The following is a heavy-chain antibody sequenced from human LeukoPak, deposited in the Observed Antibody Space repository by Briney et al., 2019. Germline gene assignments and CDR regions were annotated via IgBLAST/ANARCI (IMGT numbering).Heavy chain of an antibody. CDR3: ARDLLGGGAFDL. CDR2: ISGRDNTT. CDR1: GFRFSDYH. V-gene: IGHV3-11*01. J-gene: IGHJ3*01. Sequence: PGGSLRLSCVASGFRFSDYHMGWIRQAPGKGLVWLSYISGRDNTTYFAESLKGRFTVSRDNAKNLLNLQMNSLRVEDTAVYYCARDLLGGGAFDLWGQGTLVTVSS. D-gene: IGHD3-16*01.